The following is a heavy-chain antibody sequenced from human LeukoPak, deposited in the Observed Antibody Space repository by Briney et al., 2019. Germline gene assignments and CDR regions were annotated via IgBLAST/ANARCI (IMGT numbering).Heavy chain of an antibody. J-gene: IGHJ5*02. D-gene: IGHD3-10*01. CDR2: IDHSGST. V-gene: IGHV4-34*01. CDR1: GGSFSGYY. Sequence: SEXLSLTCAVYGGSFSGYYWSWIRQPPGKGLEWIGEIDHSGSTNYNPSLTSRATISVDTSTNQFSLKLSSVTAADTAVYYCARGLVVYYYGSGSHNWFDPWGQGTLVTVSS. CDR3: ARGLVVYYYGSGSHNWFDP.